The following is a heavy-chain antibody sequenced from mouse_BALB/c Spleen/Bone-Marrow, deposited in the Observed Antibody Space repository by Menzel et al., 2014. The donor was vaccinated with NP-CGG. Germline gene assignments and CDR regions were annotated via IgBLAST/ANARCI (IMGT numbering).Heavy chain of an antibody. Sequence: VQLQQSGAELVKPGASVKLSCTASGFNIKDTYMHWVKQRPEQGLEWIGRIDPANGNTKYDPKFQGKATITADTSSNTAYLQLSSLTSEDTAVYYCARGYGSSYGTGYFDVWGAGTTVIVSS. V-gene: IGHV14-3*02. CDR3: ARGYGSSYGTGYFDV. CDR1: GFNIKDTY. J-gene: IGHJ1*01. D-gene: IGHD1-1*01. CDR2: IDPANGNT.